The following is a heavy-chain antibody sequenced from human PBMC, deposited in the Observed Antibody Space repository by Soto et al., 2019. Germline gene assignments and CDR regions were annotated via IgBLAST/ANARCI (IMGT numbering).Heavy chain of an antibody. Sequence: QVQLVQSGAEVKKPGSTVKVSCKASGGTFSSYAISWVRQAPGQGLEWMGGIIPIPGTANYAQKFQGRVPITADESKSTAYMELSSLRSEDTAVYYCARSQGSSTSLEIYYYYYYGMDVWGQGTTVTVSS. CDR3: ARSQGSSTSLEIYYYYYYGMDV. D-gene: IGHD2-2*01. CDR2: IIPIPGTA. V-gene: IGHV1-69*01. J-gene: IGHJ6*02. CDR1: GGTFSSYA.